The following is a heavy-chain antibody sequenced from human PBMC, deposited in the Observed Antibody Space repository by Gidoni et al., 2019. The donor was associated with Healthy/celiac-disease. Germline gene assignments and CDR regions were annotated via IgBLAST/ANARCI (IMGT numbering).Heavy chain of an antibody. Sequence: EVQLLESGGGLVQPGGSLRLSCAASGFTFSSYAMSWVRQAPGKGLEWVSAISGSGGSTYYADSVKGRFTISRDNSKNTLYLQMNSLRAEDTAVYYCAKPHNEVAETYYYYYYGMDVWGQGTTVTVSS. CDR2: ISGSGGST. CDR3: AKPHNEVAETYYYYYYGMDV. D-gene: IGHD6-19*01. V-gene: IGHV3-23*01. J-gene: IGHJ6*02. CDR1: GFTFSSYA.